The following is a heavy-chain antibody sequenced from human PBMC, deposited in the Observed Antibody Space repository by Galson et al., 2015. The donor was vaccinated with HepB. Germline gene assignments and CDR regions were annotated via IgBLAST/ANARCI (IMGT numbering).Heavy chain of an antibody. Sequence: SLRLSCAASGFTFSGSAMHWVRQASGKGLEWVGRIRNKANSHVTTYAASVKGRFTISRDDSKNTAYLQLNSLNTEDTAVYYCTRPTSGSYEPRIVAFDIWGQGTVVTVSS. CDR2: IRNKANSHVT. CDR3: TRPTSGSYEPRIVAFDI. J-gene: IGHJ3*02. V-gene: IGHV3-73*01. D-gene: IGHD1-26*01. CDR1: GFTFSGSA.